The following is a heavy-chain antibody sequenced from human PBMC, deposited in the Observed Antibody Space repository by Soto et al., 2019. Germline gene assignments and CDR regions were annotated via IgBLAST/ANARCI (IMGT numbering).Heavy chain of an antibody. CDR2: ISDDGSNK. J-gene: IGHJ3*02. CDR3: ARGGGYTYGTNDAFDI. CDR1: GFTFKTYG. Sequence: QVQLVESGGGVVQPGRSLRLSCAASGFTFKTYGMHWVRQAPGKGLEWVAVISDDGSNKYNIASVEGGFTISRDNSKNTLYLQMNSLRNEDTAVYYCARGGGYTYGTNDAFDIWGQGTMVTVSS. D-gene: IGHD5-18*01. V-gene: IGHV3-30*03.